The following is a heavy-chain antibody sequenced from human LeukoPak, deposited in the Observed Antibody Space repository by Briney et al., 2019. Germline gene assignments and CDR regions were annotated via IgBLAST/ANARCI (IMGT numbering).Heavy chain of an antibody. J-gene: IGHJ6*03. CDR2: ISAYNGNT. V-gene: IGHV1-18*01. CDR1: GYTFTSYG. Sequence: ASVKVSCKASGYTFTSYGISWVRQAPGQGLEWMGWISAYNGNTNYAQKLQGRVTMTTDTSTSTAYMELRSLRSDDTAVYYCARVFPNGSGVKDYYYMDVWGKGTTVTISS. D-gene: IGHD3-10*01. CDR3: ARVFPNGSGVKDYYYMDV.